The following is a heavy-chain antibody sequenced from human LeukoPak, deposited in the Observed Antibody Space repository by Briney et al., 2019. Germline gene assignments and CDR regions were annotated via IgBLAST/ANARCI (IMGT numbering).Heavy chain of an antibody. CDR3: VRDVWGDRDSYFDQ. CDR1: GFTFSSYW. D-gene: IGHD2-21*01. CDR2: VNTDGRST. J-gene: IGHJ4*02. V-gene: IGHV3-74*01. Sequence: GGSLRLSCAASGFTFSSYWMHWVRQAPGKGLVWVSRVNTDGRSTSYGDPVKGRFTISRDNAKNTLYMQMNSLRAEDTAVYYCVRDVWGDRDSYFDQWGQGTLVTVST.